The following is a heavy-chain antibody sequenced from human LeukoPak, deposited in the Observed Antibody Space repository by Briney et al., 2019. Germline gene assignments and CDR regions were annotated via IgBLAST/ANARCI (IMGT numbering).Heavy chain of an antibody. D-gene: IGHD6-6*01. CDR1: GGSFSGYY. J-gene: IGHJ4*02. V-gene: IGHV4-34*01. Sequence: KPSETLSLTCAVYGGSFSGYYWSWIRQPPGKGLEWIGEINHSGSTNYNPSLKSRVTISVDTSKNQFSLKLSSVTAADTAVYYCARGGQLVPYYFDYWGQGTLVTVSS. CDR2: INHSGST. CDR3: ARGGQLVPYYFDY.